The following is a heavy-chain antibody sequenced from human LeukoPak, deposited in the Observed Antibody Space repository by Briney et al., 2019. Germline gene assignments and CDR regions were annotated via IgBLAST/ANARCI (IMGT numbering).Heavy chain of an antibody. J-gene: IGHJ4*02. D-gene: IGHD5-12*01. CDR2: INHSGST. CDR3: AREVAPIDY. CDR1: GGSFSGYY. V-gene: IGHV4-34*01. Sequence: SETLSLTCAVYGGSFSGYYWSWIRQPPGKGLEWIGEINHSGSTNYNPSLKSRVTISVDTSKNQFSLKLSSVTAADTAVYYCAREVAPIDYWGQGTLVTVSS.